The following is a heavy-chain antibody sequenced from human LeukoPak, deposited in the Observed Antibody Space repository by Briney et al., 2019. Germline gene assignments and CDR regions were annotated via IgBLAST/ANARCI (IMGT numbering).Heavy chain of an antibody. Sequence: GASVKVSCKASGYTFTSYAMNWVRQAPGQGLEWMGWINTNTGNPTYAQGFTGRFVFSLDTSVSTAYLKISSLKAEDTAVYYCARVRVLDYDCGGKGGFFPDYWGQGTLVTVSS. D-gene: IGHD4-23*01. CDR3: ARVRVLDYDCGGKGGFFPDY. CDR1: GYTFTSYA. CDR2: INTNTGNP. J-gene: IGHJ4*02. V-gene: IGHV7-4-1*02.